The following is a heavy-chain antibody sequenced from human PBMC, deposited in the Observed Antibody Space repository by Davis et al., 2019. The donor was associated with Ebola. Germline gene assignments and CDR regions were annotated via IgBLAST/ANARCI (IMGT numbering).Heavy chain of an antibody. CDR2: ITGSGGTT. CDR3: ARDTVDTAMVYVYYFDY. Sequence: PGGSLRLSCAASGFTFSSCAMSWVRQAPGKGLEWVSAITGSGGTTYYADSVKGRFTISRDNAKNSLYLQMNSLRAEDTAVYYCARDTVDTAMVYVYYFDYWGQGTLVTVSS. V-gene: IGHV3-23*01. D-gene: IGHD5-18*01. J-gene: IGHJ4*02. CDR1: GFTFSSCA.